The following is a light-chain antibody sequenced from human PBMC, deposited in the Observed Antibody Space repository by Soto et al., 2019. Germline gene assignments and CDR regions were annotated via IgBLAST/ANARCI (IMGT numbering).Light chain of an antibody. CDR2: GAS. J-gene: IGKJ1*01. CDR3: QQYNNSPRT. V-gene: IGKV3-15*01. Sequence: EIVMTQSPATLSVSPGERATLSCRASQNVDSNYLAWYQQTTGQAPRIIIFGASTRAIDIPARFSGSGSETEFTLTISRLQSEDFAVYYCQQYNNSPRTFGQGTKVDIK. CDR1: QNVDSN.